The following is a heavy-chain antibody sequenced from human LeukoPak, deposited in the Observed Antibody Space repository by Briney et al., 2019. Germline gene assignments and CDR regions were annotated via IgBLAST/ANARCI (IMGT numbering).Heavy chain of an antibody. Sequence: ASVKVSCKASGYTFTSYDINWVRQATGQGLEWMGWMNPNSGNTGYARKFQGRVTMTRNTSISTAYMELSSLRSEDTAVYYCARGRAAAGRRGWFDPWGQGTLVTVSS. D-gene: IGHD6-13*01. CDR2: MNPNSGNT. V-gene: IGHV1-8*01. J-gene: IGHJ5*02. CDR1: GYTFTSYD. CDR3: ARGRAAAGRRGWFDP.